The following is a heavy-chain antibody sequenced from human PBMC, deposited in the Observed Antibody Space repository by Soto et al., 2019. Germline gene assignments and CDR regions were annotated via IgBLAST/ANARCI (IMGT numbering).Heavy chain of an antibody. V-gene: IGHV3-64*01. J-gene: IGHJ4*02. CDR1: GFTFSSYD. CDR3: VRRGSGNYDY. CDR2: ISSNGGTT. Sequence: EVQLAESGGGMVQPGGSLRLSCVASGFTFSSYDMHWVRQAPGKGLEYVSSISSNGGTTYYGNSVKGRFTISRDNSKNSLYLQRASLRAEDMAVYYCVRRGSGNYDYWGQGTLVTVSS. D-gene: IGHD1-7*01.